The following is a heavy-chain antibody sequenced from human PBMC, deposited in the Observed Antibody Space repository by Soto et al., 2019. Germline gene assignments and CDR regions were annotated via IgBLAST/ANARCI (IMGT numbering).Heavy chain of an antibody. Sequence: EVQLLESGGGLVQPGRSLRLSCAASGFTFSSYAMNWVRQAPGKGLEWVSAMSGTGGSTYYADSVKGRFTISRDNSKNTLYLQMTSLRVEDTAVFYCATAGFSSGWSPSYFDYWGQGTLVTVSS. CDR2: MSGTGGST. CDR1: GFTFSSYA. V-gene: IGHV3-23*01. D-gene: IGHD6-19*01. CDR3: ATAGFSSGWSPSYFDY. J-gene: IGHJ4*02.